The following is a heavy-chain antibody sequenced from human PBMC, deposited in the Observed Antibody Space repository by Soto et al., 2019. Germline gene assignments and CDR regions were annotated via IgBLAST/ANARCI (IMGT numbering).Heavy chain of an antibody. CDR1: GFTVSNAW. J-gene: IGHJ4*02. CDR2: IKSKTDGGTT. D-gene: IGHD5-18*01. CDR3: TRYSYGASEY. Sequence: EVQLVESGGGLVKPGGSLRLSCAASGFTVSNAWMSWVRQAPGKGLEWVGRIKSKTDGGTTEYDAPVKGRFTISRDDSINTLNLQMNSLTTEDTAVYYCTRYSYGASEYWGQGTLVTVSS. V-gene: IGHV3-15*01.